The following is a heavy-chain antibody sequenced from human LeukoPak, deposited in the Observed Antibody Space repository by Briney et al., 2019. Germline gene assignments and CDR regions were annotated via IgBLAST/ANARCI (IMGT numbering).Heavy chain of an antibody. CDR2: ISYDGSNK. D-gene: IGHD5-18*01. CDR1: GFTFSSYG. J-gene: IGHJ4*02. V-gene: IGHV3-30*03. Sequence: GGSLRLSCAASGFTFSSYGMHWVRQAPGKGLEWVAVISYDGSNKYYADSVKGRFTISRDNSKNTLYLQMNSLRAEDTAVYYCASQGVIQLWSLDYWGQGTLVTVSS. CDR3: ASQGVIQLWSLDY.